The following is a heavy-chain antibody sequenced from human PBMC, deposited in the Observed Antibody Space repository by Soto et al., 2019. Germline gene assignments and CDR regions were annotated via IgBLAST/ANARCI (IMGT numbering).Heavy chain of an antibody. Sequence: ASVKVSCKASGYTFTSYGISWVRQAPGQGLEWMGWISAYNGNTNYAQKLQGRVTMTTDTSTSTAYMELRSLRSDGTAVYYCARGVLRFLEWFYVYYYMDVWGKGTTVTVSS. D-gene: IGHD3-3*01. CDR2: ISAYNGNT. CDR3: ARGVLRFLEWFYVYYYMDV. V-gene: IGHV1-18*01. CDR1: GYTFTSYG. J-gene: IGHJ6*03.